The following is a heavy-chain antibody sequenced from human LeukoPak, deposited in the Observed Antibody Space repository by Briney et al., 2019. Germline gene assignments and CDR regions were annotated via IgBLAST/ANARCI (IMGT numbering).Heavy chain of an antibody. CDR1: GFTFSSYS. CDR3: AKKAQYNGNYPLDY. Sequence: PGGSLRLSCAASGFTFSSYSMNWVRQAPGKGLEWVSSISSSSSYIYYADSVKGRFTISRDNAKNSLYLQMNSLRAEDTALYFCAKKAQYNGNYPLDYWGQGTLVTVSS. CDR2: ISSSSSYI. J-gene: IGHJ4*02. D-gene: IGHD1-26*01. V-gene: IGHV3-21*04.